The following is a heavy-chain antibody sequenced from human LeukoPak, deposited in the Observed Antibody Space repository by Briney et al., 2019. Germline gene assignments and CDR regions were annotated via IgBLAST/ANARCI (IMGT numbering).Heavy chain of an antibody. V-gene: IGHV3-7*01. J-gene: IGHJ6*03. CDR3: ARVRRCSTTSCYTDYYYYMDV. D-gene: IGHD2-2*02. CDR1: GFTFSSHW. Sequence: PGGSLRLSCTGSGFTFSSHWMSWVRQAPGRGLEWVANIKEDGSETYYLDSVKGRFTISRDNAKNSVYLQMNSLRAEDTAVYYCARVRRCSTTSCYTDYYYYMDVWGKGTTVTVSS. CDR2: IKEDGSET.